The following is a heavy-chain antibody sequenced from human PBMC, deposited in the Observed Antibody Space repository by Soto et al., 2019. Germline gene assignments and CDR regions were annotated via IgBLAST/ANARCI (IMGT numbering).Heavy chain of an antibody. Sequence: ASLKASCKASGYDSTSYSMLWVRQGPGRRLVWMGWINAGNGNTKYSQKFQGRVTISRDTSASTAYMELSSLRSEDTAVYYCARADFWSGYYPPYFDYWGQGTLVTVSS. CDR3: ARADFWSGYYPPYFDY. D-gene: IGHD3-3*01. J-gene: IGHJ4*02. CDR2: INAGNGNT. V-gene: IGHV1-3*01. CDR1: GYDSTSYS.